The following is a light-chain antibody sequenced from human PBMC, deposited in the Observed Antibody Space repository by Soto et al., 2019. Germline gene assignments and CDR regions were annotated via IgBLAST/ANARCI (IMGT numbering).Light chain of an antibody. J-gene: IGKJ5*01. Sequence: EIVLTQSPATLSLSPGERATLSCRASQSVSSSYLAWYQQKPGQAPRLLIYATSNRATGIPARFSGSGSGTEFILTISRVESEDFAIYYCQQHNDWPTFGQGTRLEIK. CDR1: QSVSSSY. V-gene: IGKV3D-20*02. CDR2: ATS. CDR3: QQHNDWPT.